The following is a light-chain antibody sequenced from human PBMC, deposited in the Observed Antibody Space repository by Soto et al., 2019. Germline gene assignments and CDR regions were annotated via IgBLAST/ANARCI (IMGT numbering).Light chain of an antibody. V-gene: IGLV2-14*03. J-gene: IGLJ3*02. CDR2: DAS. Sequence: QSALTQPASVSGSPGQSITISCTGTTSNIGSYDYVSWYQQHPATAPKLVIYDASNRPSGVSNRFSGSKSGNTASLTISGLQAEDEADYYCSSHTSNRTRVFGGGTKLTVL. CDR3: SSHTSNRTRV. CDR1: TSNIGSYDY.